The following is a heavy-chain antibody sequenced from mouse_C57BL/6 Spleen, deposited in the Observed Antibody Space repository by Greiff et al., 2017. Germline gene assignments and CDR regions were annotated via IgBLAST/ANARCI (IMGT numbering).Heavy chain of an antibody. CDR2: IGPANGNT. Sequence: EVQLQQSVAELVRPGASVKLSCTASGFNIKNTYMNWVKQRPEQGLEWIGRIGPANGNTKYAPNLQCKATMTADTTSNTAYLQLSSLTSEVTAIYYCARDYSYYFDYWGQGTTRTVSS. CDR1: GFNIKNTY. J-gene: IGHJ2*01. V-gene: IGHV14-3*01. CDR3: ARDYSYYFDY. D-gene: IGHD1-1*01.